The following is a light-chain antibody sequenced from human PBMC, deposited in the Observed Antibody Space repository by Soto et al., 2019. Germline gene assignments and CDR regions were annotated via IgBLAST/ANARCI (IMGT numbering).Light chain of an antibody. CDR3: GTWDSSLIAGV. Sequence: QSVLTQPPSVSAAPGQKVTISCSGSRSNIGNNYVSWYQQLPGTAPKLLIYDNNKRPSGIPDRFSGSKSGTSATLGITGLQTGDEADYYCGTWDSSLIAGVFGGGTKPTVL. CDR2: DNN. CDR1: RSNIGNNY. J-gene: IGLJ2*01. V-gene: IGLV1-51*01.